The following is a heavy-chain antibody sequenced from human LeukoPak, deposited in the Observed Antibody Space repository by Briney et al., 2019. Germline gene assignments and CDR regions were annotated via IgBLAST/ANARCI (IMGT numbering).Heavy chain of an antibody. V-gene: IGHV1-2*02. D-gene: IGHD6-19*01. CDR3: AREGGAVGSPYYFEY. J-gene: IGHJ4*02. CDR2: INPNTGGT. CDR1: GYTFTGYY. Sequence: GASVKVSCKASGYTFTGYYMHWVRQAPGQGLECMGWINPNTGGTYYAQKFQGRVTMTRDTSISTAYMELSSLRSDDTAVYYCAREGGAVGSPYYFEYWGQGTLVTVSS.